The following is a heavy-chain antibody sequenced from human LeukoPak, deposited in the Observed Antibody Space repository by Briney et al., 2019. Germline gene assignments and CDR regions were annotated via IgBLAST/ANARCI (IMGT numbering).Heavy chain of an antibody. D-gene: IGHD4-17*01. CDR3: ARWNAVTTSLDH. CDR2: VYYTGKT. CDR1: GGTLNSFY. J-gene: IGHJ4*02. V-gene: IGHV4-59*12. Sequence: PSETLSLTCTVSGGTLNSFYWTWIRQPPGKGLEFIGYVYYTGKTSYNPSLRSRVTMSVDTSKNQLSLRLRSVTAADTAVYFCARWNAVTTSLDHWGQGILVAVSS.